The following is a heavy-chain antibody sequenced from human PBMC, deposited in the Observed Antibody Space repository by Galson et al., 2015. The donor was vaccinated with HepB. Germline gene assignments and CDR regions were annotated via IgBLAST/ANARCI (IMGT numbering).Heavy chain of an antibody. V-gene: IGHV2-26*01. CDR3: ARQHDGYEDDAFDI. D-gene: IGHD5-12*01. CDR1: GFSLINAKMG. J-gene: IGHJ3*02. Sequence: PALVKPTQTLTLTCTVSGFSLINAKMGVSWIRQPPGKALEWLAHIFSNDEKSYSISLKNRLTISKDTSKSQVALTMTNMDPVDTATYYCARQHDGYEDDAFDIWGQGTIVTVSS. CDR2: IFSNDEK.